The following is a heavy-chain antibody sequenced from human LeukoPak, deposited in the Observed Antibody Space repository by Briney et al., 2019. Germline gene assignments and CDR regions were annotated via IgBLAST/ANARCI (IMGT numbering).Heavy chain of an antibody. D-gene: IGHD3-9*01. J-gene: IGHJ3*02. CDR1: GFTFSNYE. Sequence: GGSLRLSCAVSGFTFSNYEMNWVRQAPGKGLEWVSYISSSGSTIYYADSVKGRFTISRDNAKNSLYLQLNSLRAEDTAIYYGVRLRLTDIWGQGTMVTVSS. V-gene: IGHV3-48*03. CDR3: VRLRLTDI. CDR2: ISSSGSTI.